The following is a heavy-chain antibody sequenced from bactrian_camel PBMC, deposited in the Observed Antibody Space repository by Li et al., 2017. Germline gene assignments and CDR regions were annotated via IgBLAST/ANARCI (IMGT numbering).Heavy chain of an antibody. D-gene: IGHD2*01. J-gene: IGHJ4*01. CDR2: IDSDSITT. Sequence: HVQLVESGGGSVQAGGSLRLSCTASGYVSGYSYSSYCMGWFRQAPGEEREGVAAIDSDSITTVYADSVKGRFTISKDNAKDTLYLQMDSLKPEDTAMYYCAATYCSRGYLPDPLRSLYASVGQGTQVTVS. CDR1: GYVSGYSYSSYC. V-gene: IGHV3S26*01.